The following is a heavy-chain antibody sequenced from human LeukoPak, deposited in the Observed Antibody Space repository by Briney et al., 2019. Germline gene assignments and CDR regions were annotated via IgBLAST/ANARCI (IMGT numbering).Heavy chain of an antibody. CDR1: GGSISSYY. D-gene: IGHD3-22*01. CDR2: IYYSGST. Sequence: SETLSLTCTVSGGSISSYYWNWIRQPPGKGLEWIGYIYYSGSTNYNPSLKSRVTISVGTSKNQFSLKLSSVTAADTAVYYCARSITMILGAFDIWGQGTMVTVSS. CDR3: ARSITMILGAFDI. V-gene: IGHV4-59*01. J-gene: IGHJ3*02.